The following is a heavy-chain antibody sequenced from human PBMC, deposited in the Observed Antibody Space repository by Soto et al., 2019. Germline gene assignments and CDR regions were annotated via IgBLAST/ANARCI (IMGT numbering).Heavy chain of an antibody. CDR3: ARGSTVAGYVQNWFDP. CDR2: INSDGSST. J-gene: IGHJ5*02. Sequence: EVQLVESGGGLVQPGGSLRLSCAASGFTFSSYWMHWVRQAPGKGLVWVSRINSDGSSTSYADSVKGRFTISRDNAKNTLYLQMNSLRAEDTAVYYCARGSTVAGYVQNWFDPWGQGTLVTVSS. D-gene: IGHD6-19*01. V-gene: IGHV3-74*01. CDR1: GFTFSSYW.